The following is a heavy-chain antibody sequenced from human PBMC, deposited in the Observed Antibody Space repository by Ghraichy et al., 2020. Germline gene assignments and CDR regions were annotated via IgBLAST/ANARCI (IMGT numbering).Heavy chain of an antibody. J-gene: IGHJ4*02. CDR2: IIGSGTTT. CDR3: ARYDYGAL. V-gene: IGHV3-23*01. CDR1: GFTFSTYV. Sequence: WGSLRLSCKASGFTFSTYVMSWVRQAPGKGPEWVSAIIGSGTTTYYADSVKGRFTISRDNSQNTLYLQMNSLRVEDAAVYYCARYDYGALWGQGTLVTVST. D-gene: IGHD4-17*01.